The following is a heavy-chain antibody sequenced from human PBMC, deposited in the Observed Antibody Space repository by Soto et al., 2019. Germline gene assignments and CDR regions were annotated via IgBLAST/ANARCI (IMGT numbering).Heavy chain of an antibody. V-gene: IGHV3-11*05. Sequence: GGSLILSCAASGFIFSDDYMSWIRQAPGKGLEWVSYISSSSSYTNYADSVKGRFTISRDNAKNSLYLQMNSLRAEDTAVYYCARDADILTGSDAFEIWSQGTMVTVSS. CDR2: ISSSSSYT. CDR1: GFIFSDDY. CDR3: ARDADILTGSDAFEI. D-gene: IGHD3-9*01. J-gene: IGHJ3*02.